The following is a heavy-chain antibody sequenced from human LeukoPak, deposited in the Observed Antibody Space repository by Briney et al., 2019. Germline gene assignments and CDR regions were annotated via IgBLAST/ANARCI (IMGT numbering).Heavy chain of an antibody. CDR1: GYTFISYG. D-gene: IGHD2-2*01. CDR3: ARVKVVPAAMNNWFDP. CDR2: ISAYNGNT. J-gene: IGHJ5*02. V-gene: IGHV1-18*01. Sequence: ASVKVSCKASGYTFISYGISWVRQAPGQGLEWMGWISAYNGNTNYAQKLQGRVTMTTDTSTSTAYMELRSLRSDDTAVYYCARVKVVPAAMNNWFDPWGQGTLVTVSS.